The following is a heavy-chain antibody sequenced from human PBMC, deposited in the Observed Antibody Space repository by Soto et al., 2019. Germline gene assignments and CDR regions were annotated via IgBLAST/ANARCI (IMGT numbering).Heavy chain of an antibody. Sequence: EASVKVSCKASGYTFTSYGISWVRQAPGQGLEWMGWISAYNGNTNYAQKLQGRVTMTTDTSTSTAYMELRSLRSDDTAVYYCARSRITMVRGVTTGIDYWGQGTLGTVSS. V-gene: IGHV1-18*01. CDR2: ISAYNGNT. D-gene: IGHD3-10*01. CDR1: GYTFTSYG. J-gene: IGHJ4*02. CDR3: ARSRITMVRGVTTGIDY.